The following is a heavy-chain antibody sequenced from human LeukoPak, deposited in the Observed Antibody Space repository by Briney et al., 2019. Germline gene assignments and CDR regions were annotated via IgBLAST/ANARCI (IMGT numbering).Heavy chain of an antibody. CDR3: ARDGKKNYFDY. CDR2: IKQDGNEK. V-gene: IGHV3-7*01. J-gene: IGHJ4*02. D-gene: IGHD1-14*01. Sequence: GGSLRLSCAASGFTFSSYWMSWVRQAPGKGLEWVANIKQDGNEKYYVDSVKGRFTISRDNAKNSLYLQMNSLRAEDTAVYYCARDGKKNYFDYWGQGTLVTVSS. CDR1: GFTFSSYW.